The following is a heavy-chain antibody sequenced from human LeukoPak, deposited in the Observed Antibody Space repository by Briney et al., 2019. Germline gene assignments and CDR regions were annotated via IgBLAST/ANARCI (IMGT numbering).Heavy chain of an antibody. Sequence: PGGSLRLSCGASGFTFDDYWMSWVRQAPGQGLEWVANINQDGSEKYYLDSAKGRFTISRDNARNSLYLQMNSLRAEDTAVYYCATGAYYYGSGSFDYWGQGTLVTVSS. V-gene: IGHV3-7*01. J-gene: IGHJ4*02. CDR1: GFTFDDYW. CDR2: INQDGSEK. CDR3: ATGAYYYGSGSFDY. D-gene: IGHD3-10*01.